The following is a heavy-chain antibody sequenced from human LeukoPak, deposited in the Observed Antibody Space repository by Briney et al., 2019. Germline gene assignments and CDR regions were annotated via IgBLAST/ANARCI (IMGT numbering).Heavy chain of an antibody. J-gene: IGHJ5*02. CDR3: ARYYGDYGWFDP. Sequence: SETLSLTCTVSGSSISSGGYYWSWIRQHPGKGLEWIGYIYYSGSTYYNPSLKSRVTISVDTSKNQFSLKLSSVTAADTAVYYCARYYGDYGWFDPWGQGTLVTVSS. D-gene: IGHD4-17*01. CDR2: IYYSGST. CDR1: GSSISSGGYY. V-gene: IGHV4-31*03.